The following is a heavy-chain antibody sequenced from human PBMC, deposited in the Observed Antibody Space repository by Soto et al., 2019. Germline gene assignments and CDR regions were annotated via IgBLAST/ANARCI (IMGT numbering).Heavy chain of an antibody. CDR2: IYYSENT. CDR3: ASSSFLRSGDLFHGLDV. CDR1: GGSISSSSYS. D-gene: IGHD3-10*01. J-gene: IGHJ6*02. Sequence: PSETLSLTCTVSGGSISSSSYSWGWIRQPPGKGLERIGTIYYSENTYYNPSLKSRVTISIDTSKNQFSLKLTSVTAEDTALYFCASSSFLRSGDLFHGLDVWGQGTTVTVSS. V-gene: IGHV4-39*01.